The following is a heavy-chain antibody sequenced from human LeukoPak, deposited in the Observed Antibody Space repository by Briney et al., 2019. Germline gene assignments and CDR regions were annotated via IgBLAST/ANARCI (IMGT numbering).Heavy chain of an antibody. CDR2: ISSSSSYI. J-gene: IGHJ4*02. D-gene: IGHD5-24*01. V-gene: IGHV3-21*01. CDR3: ARDKMATIISCDY. Sequence: GGSLRLSCAASGFTFSSCSMNWVRQAPGKGLEWVSSISSSSSYIYYADSVKGRFTISRDNAKNSLYLQMNSLRAEDTAVYYCARDKMATIISCDYWGQGTLVTVSS. CDR1: GFTFSSCS.